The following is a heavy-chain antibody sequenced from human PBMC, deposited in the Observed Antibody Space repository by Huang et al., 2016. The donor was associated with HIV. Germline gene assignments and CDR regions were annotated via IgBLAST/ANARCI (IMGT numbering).Heavy chain of an antibody. Sequence: QVHLVESGGGVVQPGGSLRLSCAASGVKFSGFGMHWVRQAAGEGLGVVAVISDEGRSQFYTDAVKGRFTISRDNSDNTLSLQMKGLRPDDTAVYYCAKESRWFSDFDHWGQGVLVSVSS. CDR1: GVKFSGFG. J-gene: IGHJ4*02. CDR3: AKESRWFSDFDH. CDR2: ISDEGRSQ. D-gene: IGHD2-15*01. V-gene: IGHV3-30*18.